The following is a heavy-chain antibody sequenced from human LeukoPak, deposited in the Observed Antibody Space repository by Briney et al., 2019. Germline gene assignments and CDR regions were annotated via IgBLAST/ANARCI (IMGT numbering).Heavy chain of an antibody. CDR2: IIPIFGTA. J-gene: IGHJ4*02. CDR3: ARDQSGYYGDYVYFDY. D-gene: IGHD4-17*01. CDR1: GGTFSSYA. Sequence: ASVEVSCKASGGTFSSYAISWVRQAPGQGLEWMGRIIPIFGTANYAQKFQGRVTITTDESTSTAYMELSSLRSEDTAVYYCARDQSGYYGDYVYFDYWGQGTLVTVSS. V-gene: IGHV1-69*05.